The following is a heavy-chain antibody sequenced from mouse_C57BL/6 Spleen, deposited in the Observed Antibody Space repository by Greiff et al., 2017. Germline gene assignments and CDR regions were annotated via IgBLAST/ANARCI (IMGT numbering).Heavy chain of an antibody. CDR2: IDPSDSYT. CDR3: ANHYYGSSYEDY. CDR1: GYTFTSYW. V-gene: IGHV1-50*01. Sequence: QVQLQQPGAELVKPGASVKLSCKASGYTFTSYWMQWVKQRPGQGLEWIGEIDPSDSYTNYNQKFKGKATLTVDTSSSTAYMQLSSLTSEDSAVYYCANHYYGSSYEDYWGQGTTLTVSS. D-gene: IGHD1-1*01. J-gene: IGHJ2*01.